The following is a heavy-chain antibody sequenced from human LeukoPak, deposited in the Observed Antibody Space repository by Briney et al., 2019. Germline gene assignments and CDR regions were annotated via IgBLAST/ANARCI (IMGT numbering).Heavy chain of an antibody. CDR1: GFTFSSYA. D-gene: IGHD2-15*01. CDR3: ARGSGGSLTAYFDY. J-gene: IGHJ4*02. CDR2: ISYDGSTK. V-gene: IGHV3-30-3*01. Sequence: GGSLRLSCAAPGFTFSSYAMHWVRQAPGKGLEWVAVISYDGSTKYYADSVKGRFTISRDNSKSTLYLQMNSLRADDTAVYNCARGSGGSLTAYFDYWGQGTLVTVSS.